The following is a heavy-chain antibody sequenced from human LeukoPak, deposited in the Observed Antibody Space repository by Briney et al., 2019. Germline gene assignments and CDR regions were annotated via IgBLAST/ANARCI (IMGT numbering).Heavy chain of an antibody. CDR1: GYTLTELS. CDR2: FDPEGGEA. J-gene: IGHJ3*02. CDR3: AARRGIAVAGPGAFDI. Sequence: ASVKVSCKVSGYTLTELSIHWVRQAPGKGPECMGGFDPEGGEAIYAQKFQGRVTMTEDTSTDTAYMELSSLRSEDTAVYYCAARRGIAVAGPGAFDIWGQGTMVTVSS. V-gene: IGHV1-24*01. D-gene: IGHD6-19*01.